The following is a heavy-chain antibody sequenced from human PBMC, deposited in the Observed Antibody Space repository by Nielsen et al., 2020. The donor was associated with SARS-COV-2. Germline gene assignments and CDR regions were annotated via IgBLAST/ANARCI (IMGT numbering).Heavy chain of an antibody. CDR3: AREGLDYYYMDV. Sequence: GESLKISCAASGFRFNVYSMTWVRQGPGKGLEYISTISDTSSYIYYADSVKGRFTISRDNAKNSLYLQMNSLRDEDTAVYYCAREGLDYYYMDVWGKGTTVTVSS. CDR1: GFRFNVYS. D-gene: IGHD6-6*01. V-gene: IGHV3-21*06. CDR2: ISDTSSYI. J-gene: IGHJ6*03.